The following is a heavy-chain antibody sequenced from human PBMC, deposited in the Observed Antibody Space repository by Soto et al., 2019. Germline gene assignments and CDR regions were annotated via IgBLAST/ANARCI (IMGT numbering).Heavy chain of an antibody. J-gene: IGHJ4*02. CDR1: GYTFTGYY. D-gene: IGHD3-22*01. CDR3: ARDFYYDSSGYYYDY. Sequence: ASVKVSCQASGYTFTGYYMHWVRQAPVQGLERMGWINPNSGGTNYAQKFQGRVTMTRDTSISTAYMELSRLRSDDTPVYYCARDFYYDSSGYYYDYWGQGTLVTGSS. V-gene: IGHV1-2*02. CDR2: INPNSGGT.